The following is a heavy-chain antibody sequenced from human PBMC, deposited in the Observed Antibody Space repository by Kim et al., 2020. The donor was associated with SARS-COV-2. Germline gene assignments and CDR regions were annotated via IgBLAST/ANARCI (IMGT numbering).Heavy chain of an antibody. J-gene: IGHJ4*02. CDR3: AVYYYGSGSYGYFDY. CDR2: INHSGST. Sequence: SETLSLTCAVYGGSFSGYYWSWIRQPPGKGLEWIGEINHSGSTNYNPSLKSRVTISVDTSKNQFSLKLSSVTAADTAVYYCAVYYYGSGSYGYFDYWGQGTLVTVSS. CDR1: GGSFSGYY. V-gene: IGHV4-34*01. D-gene: IGHD3-10*01.